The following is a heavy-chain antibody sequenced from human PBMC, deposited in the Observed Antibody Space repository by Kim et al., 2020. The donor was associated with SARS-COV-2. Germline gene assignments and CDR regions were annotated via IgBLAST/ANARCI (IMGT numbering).Heavy chain of an antibody. V-gene: IGHV7-4-1*02. J-gene: IGHJ6*02. CDR1: GYTFTSYV. Sequence: ASVKVSCKASGYTFTSYVMNWVRQAPGQELEWMGWINTNTGHPTYAQGFTGRFVFSLDTSVSTAYLQISSLKAEDTAVYYCARDYSVSPFGMDVWGQGTTVTLSS. D-gene: IGHD3-10*02. CDR2: INTNTGHP. CDR3: ARDYSVSPFGMDV.